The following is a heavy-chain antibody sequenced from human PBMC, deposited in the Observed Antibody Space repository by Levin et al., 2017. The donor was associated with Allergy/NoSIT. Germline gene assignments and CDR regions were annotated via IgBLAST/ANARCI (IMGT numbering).Heavy chain of an antibody. CDR1: GYTFTGYY. Sequence: LAASVKVSCKSSGYTFTGYYLHWVRQAPGQGLDYMGCIKLDSGDTTYAQNFQGRVTMTRDTSISTAYMEVRSLTSDDTAIYYCTRELATTGEFDYWGQGTLVTVSS. CDR3: TRELATTGEFDY. D-gene: IGHD1-14*01. V-gene: IGHV1-2*03. J-gene: IGHJ4*02. CDR2: IKLDSGDT.